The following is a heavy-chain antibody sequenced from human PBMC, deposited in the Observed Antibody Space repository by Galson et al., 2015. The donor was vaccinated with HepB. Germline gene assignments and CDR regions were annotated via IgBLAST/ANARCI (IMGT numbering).Heavy chain of an antibody. CDR1: EFTVSKSH. CDR2: VRSDGST. CDR3: ARGNDAFDI. J-gene: IGHJ3*02. V-gene: IGHV3-53*01. Sequence: SLRLSCAASEFTVSKSHMNWVRQAPGKGLEWVSVVRSDGSTHYADSVKGRFTISRDNSKNSLYLQMNSLRAEDTAVYYCARGNDAFDIRGQGTMVTVSS.